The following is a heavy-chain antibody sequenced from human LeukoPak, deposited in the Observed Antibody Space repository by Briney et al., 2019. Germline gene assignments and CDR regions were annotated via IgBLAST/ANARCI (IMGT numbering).Heavy chain of an antibody. CDR1: GFTFSSYA. D-gene: IGHD3-10*01. V-gene: IGHV3-30-3*01. CDR3: ARDQGFGELLMRNWFDP. Sequence: PGGSLRLSCAASGFTFSSYAMSWVRQAPGKGLEWVAVISYDGSNKYYADSVKGRFTISRDNSKNTLYLQMNSLRAEDTAVYYCARDQGFGELLMRNWFDPWGQGTLVTVSS. CDR2: ISYDGSNK. J-gene: IGHJ5*02.